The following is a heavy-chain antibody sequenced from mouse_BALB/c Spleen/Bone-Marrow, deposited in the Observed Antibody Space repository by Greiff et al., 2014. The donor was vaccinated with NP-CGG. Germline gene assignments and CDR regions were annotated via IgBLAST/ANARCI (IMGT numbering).Heavy chain of an antibody. J-gene: IGHJ3*01. CDR2: VDPANGNT. D-gene: IGHD1-1*01. Sequence: VQLKQSGAELVNPGASVKLSCTASGFNIKDTYMHWVKQRPEQGLEWIGRVDPANGNTKYDPKFQGKATITADTSSNTAYLQLSSLTSEDTAVYYCAPYYYGSSQFAYWGQGTLVTVSA. CDR1: GFNIKDTY. V-gene: IGHV14-3*02. CDR3: APYYYGSSQFAY.